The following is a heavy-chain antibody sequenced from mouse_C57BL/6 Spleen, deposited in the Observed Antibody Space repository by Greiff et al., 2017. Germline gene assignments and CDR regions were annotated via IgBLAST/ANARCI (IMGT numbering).Heavy chain of an antibody. CDR2: IDPENGGT. V-gene: IGHV1-15*01. Sequence: VQLKQSGAELVRPGASVTLSCKASGYTFTDYEMHWVKQTPVHGLEWIGAIDPENGGTAYNKKFKGKAILPAAKSSSTAYMELRSLTSEDSAVYYCTRYPHVYWYFDVSGTAPTVTAS. CDR3: TRYPHVYWYFDV. J-gene: IGHJ1*03. CDR1: GYTFTDYE.